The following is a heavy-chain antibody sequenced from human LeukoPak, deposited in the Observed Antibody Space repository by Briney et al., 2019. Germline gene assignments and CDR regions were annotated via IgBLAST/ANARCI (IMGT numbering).Heavy chain of an antibody. Sequence: GGSLRLSCADSGFTFSSYGIHWVRQAPGKGPEWVAVISYDGGYTYYADSVKGRFTISRDNSKNTLYLQMNSLRAEDTAVYYCAKDRLGGWPSGAFDYWGQGTLVTVSS. CDR2: ISYDGGYT. J-gene: IGHJ4*02. D-gene: IGHD6-19*01. CDR1: GFTFSSYG. V-gene: IGHV3-30*18. CDR3: AKDRLGGWPSGAFDY.